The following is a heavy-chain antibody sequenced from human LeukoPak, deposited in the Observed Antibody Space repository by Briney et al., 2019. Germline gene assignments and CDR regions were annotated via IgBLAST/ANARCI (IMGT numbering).Heavy chain of an antibody. D-gene: IGHD3-10*01. CDR3: ARQSLPRSITMVRGAEGWFDP. Sequence: SVKVSCKASGGTFSSYAISWVRQAPGQGLEWMGRIIPIFGIANYAQKFQGRVTITADKPTSTAYMELSSLRSEDTAVYYCARQSLPRSITMVRGAEGWFDPWGQGTLVTVSS. J-gene: IGHJ5*02. CDR1: GGTFSSYA. V-gene: IGHV1-69*04. CDR2: IIPIFGIA.